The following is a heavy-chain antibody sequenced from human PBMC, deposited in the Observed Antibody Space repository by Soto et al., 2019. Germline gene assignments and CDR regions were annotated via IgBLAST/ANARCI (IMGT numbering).Heavy chain of an antibody. CDR3: AKHEGYCSTTTCSNFDY. CDR1: GFTFTSCW. J-gene: IGHJ4*02. V-gene: IGHV5-51*01. D-gene: IGHD2-2*01. Sequence: GESLKISCKGSGFTFTSCWIAWVRQMPGTGLEWMGIIYPGASDSSYSPSFQGQVTISADKSIHTAYLHWSSLKASDTAIYYCAKHEGYCSTTTCSNFDYWGQATLVTVSS. CDR2: IYPGASDS.